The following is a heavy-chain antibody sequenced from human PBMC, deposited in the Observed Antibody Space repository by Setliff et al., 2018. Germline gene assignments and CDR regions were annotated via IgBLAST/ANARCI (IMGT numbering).Heavy chain of an antibody. CDR3: AGRRANAASFDH. J-gene: IGHJ4*02. D-gene: IGHD2-15*01. CDR1: GFTVSGND. CDR2: IHRDERT. Sequence: GSLRLSCAASGFTVSGNDMTWGRLALGKGLEWVSYIHRDERTYYADSVKGRFTISRDKSKNTLYLQMNSLRVDDTAVYYCAGRRANAASFDHWGQGALVTVSS. V-gene: IGHV3-66*02.